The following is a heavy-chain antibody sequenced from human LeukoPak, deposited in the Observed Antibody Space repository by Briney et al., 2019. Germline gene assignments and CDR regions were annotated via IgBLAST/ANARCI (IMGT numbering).Heavy chain of an antibody. Sequence: PSETLSLTCAVYGGSFSGYYWSWIRQPPGQGLEWIGEINHSGSTNYNPSLKSRVTISVDTSKNQFSLKLSSVTAADTAVYYCARGGDIVVVVAATGAFDIWGQGTMVTVSS. CDR2: INHSGST. CDR3: ARGGDIVVVVAATGAFDI. V-gene: IGHV4-34*01. D-gene: IGHD2-15*01. CDR1: GGSFSGYY. J-gene: IGHJ3*02.